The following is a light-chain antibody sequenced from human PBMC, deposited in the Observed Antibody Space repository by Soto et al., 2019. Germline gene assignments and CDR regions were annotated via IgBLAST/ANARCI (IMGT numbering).Light chain of an antibody. J-gene: IGKJ5*01. Sequence: LPLSTGAGPTITCRASQSVSSSYIAWYQQRPGQTPSLLIYGASTRATGIPDRFSGSGYGTHFTLTISSLEPGEFAVYYCQHFGGTTFTFGQGTRLEIK. CDR3: QHFGGTTFT. CDR1: QSVSSSY. V-gene: IGKV3-20*01. CDR2: GAS.